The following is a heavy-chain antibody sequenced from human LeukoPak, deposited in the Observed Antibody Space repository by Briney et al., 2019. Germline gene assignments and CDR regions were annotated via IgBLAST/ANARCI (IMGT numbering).Heavy chain of an antibody. D-gene: IGHD6-6*01. CDR2: ISWNSGSI. CDR1: GFTFDDYA. CDR3: AKDAYSSSSDSNYFDY. J-gene: IGHJ4*02. V-gene: IGHV3-9*01. Sequence: PGGSLRLSCAASGFTFDDYAMHWVRQAPGKGLEWVSGISWNSGSIGYADSVKGRFTISRDNSKNTLYLQMNSLRAEDTAVYYCAKDAYSSSSDSNYFDYWGQGTLVTVSS.